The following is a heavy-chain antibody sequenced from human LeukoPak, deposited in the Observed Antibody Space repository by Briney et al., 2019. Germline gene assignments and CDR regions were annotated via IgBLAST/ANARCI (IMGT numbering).Heavy chain of an antibody. J-gene: IGHJ4*02. CDR2: IYYSGST. CDR1: GVSISSSNSY. D-gene: IGHD5-18*01. Sequence: SETLSLTCTVSGVSISSSNSYWGWIRQPPGKGLEWIGSIYYSGSTYYNPSLKSRVTISVDTSKNQFSLKLSSVTAADTAVYYCARVKRGWIQFFDYWGQGTLVTVSS. CDR3: ARVKRGWIQFFDY. V-gene: IGHV4-39*07.